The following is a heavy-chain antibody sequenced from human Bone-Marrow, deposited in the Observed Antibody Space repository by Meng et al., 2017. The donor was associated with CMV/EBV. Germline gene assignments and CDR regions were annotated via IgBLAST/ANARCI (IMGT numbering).Heavy chain of an antibody. CDR1: GFTFSSYA. CDR2: ISYDGSNK. D-gene: IGHD7-27*01. J-gene: IGHJ6*02. Sequence: GGSLRLSCAASGFTFSSYAVHWVRQAPGKGLEWVAVISYDGSNKYYADSVKGRFTIFRDNSKNTLYLQMNSLRAEDTAVYYCARDKWGPYYYYYYGMDVWGQGTTVTVSS. V-gene: IGHV3-30-3*01. CDR3: ARDKWGPYYYYYYGMDV.